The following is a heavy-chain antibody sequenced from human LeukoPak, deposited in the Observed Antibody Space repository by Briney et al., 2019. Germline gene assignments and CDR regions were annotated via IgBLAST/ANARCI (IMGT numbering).Heavy chain of an antibody. J-gene: IGHJ4*02. D-gene: IGHD3-9*01. CDR1: VFTSSTFA. CDR3: ARAQILPFYDTLTAYASLDY. CDR2: ISGSGGNT. Sequence: PGGSLRLSCAASVFTSSTFALSWVRHAPGRGLEWVSPISGSGGNTYYADSVKGRFTISRDNSRNTLYLQMNSLRAEDTAVYYCARAQILPFYDTLTAYASLDYWGQGTLVTVSS. V-gene: IGHV3-23*01.